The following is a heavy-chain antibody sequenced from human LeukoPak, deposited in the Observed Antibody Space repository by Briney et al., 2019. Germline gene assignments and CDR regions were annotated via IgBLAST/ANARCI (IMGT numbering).Heavy chain of an antibody. D-gene: IGHD1-26*01. CDR3: TREGIVGASGYYFDY. J-gene: IGHJ4*02. CDR2: IRSKVYGGTA. CDR1: GFTFGDYG. Sequence: PGGSLRLSCTASGFTFGDYGMSWVRQAPGRGLEWVGFIRSKVYGGTAESAASVNGRFTISRDDSKSIAYLQMISLKTEDTAVYYCTREGIVGASGYYFDYWGQGTLVTVSS. V-gene: IGHV3-49*04.